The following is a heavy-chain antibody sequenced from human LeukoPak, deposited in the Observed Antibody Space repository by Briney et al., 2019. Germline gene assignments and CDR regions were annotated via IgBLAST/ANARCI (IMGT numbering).Heavy chain of an antibody. D-gene: IGHD3-16*01. CDR1: GGSFSSYA. J-gene: IGHJ6*03. Sequence: SVTVSCKASGGSFSSYAITWVRQAPGQGLEWMGRIIPIFGTPTYAQKFQGRVTITADMGSSTAYLELTSLTSEDTARYFCAKQGAVRQDYYMDVWGSGTTVTAPS. CDR2: IIPIFGTP. CDR3: AKQGAVRQDYYMDV. V-gene: IGHV1-69*06.